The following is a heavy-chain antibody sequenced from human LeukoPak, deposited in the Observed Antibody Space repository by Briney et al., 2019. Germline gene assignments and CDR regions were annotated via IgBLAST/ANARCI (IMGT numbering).Heavy chain of an antibody. D-gene: IGHD2-2*01. J-gene: IGHJ4*02. Sequence: PGGSQRLSCAASGFTFSSYSMNWVRQAPGKGLEWVSSISSSSSYIYYADSVKGRFTISRDNAKNSLYLQMNSLRAEDTAVYYCARAYCSSTRCSYYFDSWGQGTLVTVSS. CDR3: ARAYCSSTRCSYYFDS. V-gene: IGHV3-21*01. CDR2: ISSSSSYI. CDR1: GFTFSSYS.